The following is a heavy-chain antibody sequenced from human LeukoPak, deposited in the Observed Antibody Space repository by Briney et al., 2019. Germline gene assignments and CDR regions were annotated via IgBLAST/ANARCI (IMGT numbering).Heavy chain of an antibody. J-gene: IGHJ6*03. CDR2: INPNSGGT. CDR1: GYTFTGYY. CDR3: ARGIGDGYNYVGYYYMDV. D-gene: IGHD5-24*01. V-gene: IGHV1-2*02. Sequence: ASVKVSCKASGYTFTGYYMHWVRQAPGQGLEWMGWINPNSGGTNYAQKFQGRVTMTRDTSISTAYMELSRLRSDDTAVYYCARGIGDGYNYVGYYYMDVWGEGTTVTVSS.